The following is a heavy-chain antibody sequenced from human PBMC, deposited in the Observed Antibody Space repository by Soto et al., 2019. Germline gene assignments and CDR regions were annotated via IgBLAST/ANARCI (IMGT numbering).Heavy chain of an antibody. CDR1: GFTFSDYY. CDR2: IGNRGRII. D-gene: IGHD6-19*01. CDR3: ARAWQWLDY. J-gene: IGHJ4*02. V-gene: IGHV3-11*01. Sequence: PGGSLRLSCAASGFTFSDYYMIWIRQAPGKGLEWVSYIGNRGRIIYYADSVKGRFTISRDNAKNSVYLHMNSLRAEDTAVYYCARAWQWLDYWGQGTLVTVSS.